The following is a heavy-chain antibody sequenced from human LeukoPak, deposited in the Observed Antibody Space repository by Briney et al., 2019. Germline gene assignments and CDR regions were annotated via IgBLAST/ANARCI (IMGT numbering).Heavy chain of an antibody. CDR1: GFTFSSYS. Sequence: KPGGSLRLSCAASGFTFSSYSMSWVRQAPGKGLEWVSSISSSSSYIYYADSVKGRFTISRDNAKNSLYLQMNSLRAEDTAVYYCARAQVQNYYMDVWGKGTTVTVSS. V-gene: IGHV3-21*01. CDR2: ISSSSSYI. CDR3: ARAQVQNYYMDV. J-gene: IGHJ6*03.